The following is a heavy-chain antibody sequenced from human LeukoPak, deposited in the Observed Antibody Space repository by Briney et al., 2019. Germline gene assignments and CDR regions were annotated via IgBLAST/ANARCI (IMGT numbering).Heavy chain of an antibody. D-gene: IGHD6-13*01. Sequence: GGSLRLSCAASGFTFDDYGMSWVRQAPGKGLEWVSGINWNGGSTGCADSVKGRFTISRDNAKNSLYLQMNSLRAEDTALYYCARDYSSSWYNWFDPWGQGTLVTVSS. CDR2: INWNGGST. V-gene: IGHV3-20*04. J-gene: IGHJ5*02. CDR3: ARDYSSSWYNWFDP. CDR1: GFTFDDYG.